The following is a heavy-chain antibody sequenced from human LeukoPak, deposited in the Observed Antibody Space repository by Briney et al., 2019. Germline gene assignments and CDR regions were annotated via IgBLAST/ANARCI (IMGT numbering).Heavy chain of an antibody. CDR2: INSAGST. V-gene: IGHV3-23*01. J-gene: IGHJ4*02. CDR3: AKDQNTVATAPFDY. Sequence: PGGSLRLSCAASGFTFSSYAMSWVRQAPGKGLEWVSAINSAGSTYYGDSVRGRFTISRDNSKNVIHLQMNSLRAEDTALYYCAKDQNTVATAPFDYWGLGTLVTVSS. CDR1: GFTFSSYA. D-gene: IGHD4-17*01.